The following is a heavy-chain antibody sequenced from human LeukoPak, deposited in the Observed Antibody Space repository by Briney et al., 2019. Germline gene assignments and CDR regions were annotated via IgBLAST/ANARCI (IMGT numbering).Heavy chain of an antibody. D-gene: IGHD5-24*01. CDR3: ARVAVATIRGALDY. CDR2: ISYDGSNK. Sequence: QPGRSLRLSCAASGFTFSSYAMHWVRQAPGKGLEWVAVISYDGSNKYYADSVKGRFTISRDNSKNTLYLQMNSLRAEDTAVYYCARVAVATIRGALDYWGQGTLVTVSS. J-gene: IGHJ4*02. CDR1: GFTFSSYA. V-gene: IGHV3-30*04.